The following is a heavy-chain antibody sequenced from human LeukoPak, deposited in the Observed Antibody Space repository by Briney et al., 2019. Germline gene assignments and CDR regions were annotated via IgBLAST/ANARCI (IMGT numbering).Heavy chain of an antibody. Sequence: GASVKVSCKASGYTFTSYGISWVRQAPGQGLEWMGWISAYNGSTNYAQKLQGRVTMTTDTSTSTAYMELRSLRSDDTAVYYCARECSKVVGSCGFDYWGQGTLVTVSS. CDR2: ISAYNGST. CDR1: GYTFTSYG. D-gene: IGHD1-26*01. CDR3: ARECSKVVGSCGFDY. V-gene: IGHV1-18*01. J-gene: IGHJ4*02.